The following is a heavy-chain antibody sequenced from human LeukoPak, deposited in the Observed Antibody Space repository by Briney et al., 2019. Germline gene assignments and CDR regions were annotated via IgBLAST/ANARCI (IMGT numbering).Heavy chain of an antibody. J-gene: IGHJ4*02. CDR3: AKQLGYCSDGSCYFPY. Sequence: GGSLRLSCAASGFTFSSSAMSWVRQAPGKGLEWVSAISNNGGCTYYADSVQGRLTISRDNSKSTLCLQMNSLRAEDTAVYYCAKQLGYCSDGSCYFPYWGQGTLVTVSS. V-gene: IGHV3-23*01. D-gene: IGHD2-15*01. CDR2: ISNNGGCT. CDR1: GFTFSSSA.